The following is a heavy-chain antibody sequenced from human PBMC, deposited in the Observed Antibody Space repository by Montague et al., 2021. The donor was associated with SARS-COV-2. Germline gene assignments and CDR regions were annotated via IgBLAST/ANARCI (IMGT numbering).Heavy chain of an antibody. CDR2: INHSGSI. D-gene: IGHD3-22*01. V-gene: IGHV4-34*01. Sequence: SETLSLTCAVYGGSFSGYYWSWIRQPPGKGLEWIGEINHSGSINYNPSLKSRVTISVDTSKSQFSLKLSSVTAADTAVYYCARVPDYYDSSGYYLDAFDIWGQGTMVTVSS. CDR3: ARVPDYYDSSGYYLDAFDI. CDR1: GGSFSGYY. J-gene: IGHJ3*02.